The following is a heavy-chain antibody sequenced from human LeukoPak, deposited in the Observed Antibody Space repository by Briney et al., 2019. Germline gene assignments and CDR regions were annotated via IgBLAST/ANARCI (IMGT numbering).Heavy chain of an antibody. CDR3: ARAPLSGTYYTDAFDI. CDR1: GGSISTNNW. V-gene: IGHV4-4*02. Sequence: PSGTLSLTCAVSGGSISTNNWWSWVRQPPGKGLEWIGEIHHSGSTDYNPSLKSRVTISPDKSKNQFSLTLTSVTAADTAVYFCARAPLSGTYYTDAFDIWGQGTVVTVSS. J-gene: IGHJ3*02. CDR2: IHHSGST. D-gene: IGHD1-26*01.